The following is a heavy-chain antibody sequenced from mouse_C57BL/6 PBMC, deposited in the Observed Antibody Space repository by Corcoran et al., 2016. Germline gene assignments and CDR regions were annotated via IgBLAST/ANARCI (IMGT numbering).Heavy chain of an antibody. CDR3: ARQQIYYGNPYAMYY. D-gene: IGHD2-1*01. Sequence: QIQLQQSGPELVKPGASVKISCKASGYTFTDYYINWVKQRPGQGLEWIGWIYPGSGNTKYNEKFKGKATLTVDTSSSTAHMQLSSLTSEDSAVYFCARQQIYYGNPYAMYYWGQGTSVTVSS. V-gene: IGHV1-84*01. CDR1: GYTFTDYY. J-gene: IGHJ4*01. CDR2: IYPGSGNT.